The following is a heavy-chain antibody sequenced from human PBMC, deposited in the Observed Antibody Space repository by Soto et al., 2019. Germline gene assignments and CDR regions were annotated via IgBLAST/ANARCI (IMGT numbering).Heavy chain of an antibody. J-gene: IGHJ5*02. CDR1: GFTFSNYA. D-gene: IGHD6-19*01. CDR2: ISGSGGST. V-gene: IGHV3-23*01. CDR3: TKNAIPGAVAGPDWFDP. Sequence: EVQLLESGGGLVEPGGSLRLSCAASGFTFSNYAMNWVRQAPGKGLEWVSAISGSGGSTYYADSVKGRFTISRDNSKNTLYVQMNSLRAEDTAVYYCTKNAIPGAVAGPDWFDPWGQGTLVTVSS.